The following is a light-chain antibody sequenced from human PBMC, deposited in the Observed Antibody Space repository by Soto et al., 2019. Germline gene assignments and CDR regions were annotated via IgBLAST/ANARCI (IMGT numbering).Light chain of an antibody. CDR2: EVS. J-gene: IGLJ1*01. V-gene: IGLV2-14*01. CDR3: SSYTRSRAYV. Sequence: QSALTQPASVSGSPGQSITISCTGTSSDVGGYNFVSWYQQQSGKAPKLMIHEVSNRPSGVSNRFSGSKSGNTASLTISGLQAEDEADYYCSSYTRSRAYVFXIGTKVTVL. CDR1: SSDVGGYNF.